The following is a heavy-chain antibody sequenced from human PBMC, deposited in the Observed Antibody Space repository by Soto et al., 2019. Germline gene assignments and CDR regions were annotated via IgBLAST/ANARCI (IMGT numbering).Heavy chain of an antibody. D-gene: IGHD1-20*01. V-gene: IGHV5-51*01. CDR1: GYSFTIYW. J-gene: IGHJ6*02. CDR3: ARVTGASAYYYYYYGMDV. CDR2: IYPGDSDT. Sequence: GESLKISCKGSGYSFTIYWLGWVRPLPGKGLEWMGIIYPGDSDTRYSPPFQGQVTISADKSISTAYLQWSSLKASDTAMYYCARVTGASAYYYYYYGMDVWGQGTTVTVSS.